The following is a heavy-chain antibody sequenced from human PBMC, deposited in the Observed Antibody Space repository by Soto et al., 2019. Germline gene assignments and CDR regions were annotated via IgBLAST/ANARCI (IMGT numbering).Heavy chain of an antibody. CDR3: ARDIAALYYFDY. CDR2: INSDGSST. D-gene: IGHD6-13*01. CDR1: GFTFSSYW. J-gene: IGHJ4*02. V-gene: IGHV3-74*01. Sequence: GGSLRLSCAASGFTFSSYWMHWVRQAPGKGLEWVSRINSDGSSTSYADSVKGRFTISRDNAKNTLYLQMNSLRAEDTAVYYCARDIAALYYFDYWGQGTLVTVSS.